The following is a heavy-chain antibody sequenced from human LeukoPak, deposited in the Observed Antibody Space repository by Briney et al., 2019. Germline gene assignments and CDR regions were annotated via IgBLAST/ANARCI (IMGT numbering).Heavy chain of an antibody. D-gene: IGHD2-15*01. Sequence: GESLKISCKASGYTFINYWIVWVRQMPGKGLVWMGIIYPGDSDTRYSPSFQGQVTISADKSISTAYLQWSSLKASDIAMYYCARQLCSGGTCYVDYWGQGTLVTVSS. CDR2: IYPGDSDT. V-gene: IGHV5-51*01. J-gene: IGHJ4*02. CDR1: GYTFINYW. CDR3: ARQLCSGGTCYVDY.